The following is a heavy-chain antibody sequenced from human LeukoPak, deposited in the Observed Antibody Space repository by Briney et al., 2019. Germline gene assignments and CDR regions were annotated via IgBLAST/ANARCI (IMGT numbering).Heavy chain of an antibody. CDR1: GGSISSSSYY. CDR3: AGDSTYYYYMDV. V-gene: IGHV4-39*07. Sequence: SETLSLTCTVSGGSISSSSYYWGWIRQPPGKGLEWIGSIYYSGSTNFNPSLKGRVTMSVDTSKNQFSLKLSSVTAADTAVYYCAGDSTYYYYMDVWGKGTTVTVSS. D-gene: IGHD2-2*01. J-gene: IGHJ6*03. CDR2: IYYSGST.